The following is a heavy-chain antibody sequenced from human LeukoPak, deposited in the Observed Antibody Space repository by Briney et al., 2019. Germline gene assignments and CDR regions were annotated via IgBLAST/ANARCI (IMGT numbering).Heavy chain of an antibody. J-gene: IGHJ4*02. CDR1: GFSLSGYY. CDR3: TRARRDQDYVYGADFFDY. D-gene: IGHD3-10*02. V-gene: IGHV1-2*02. Sequence: ASVKVSCKASGFSLSGYYIHWVRQAPGQGLEWMGWTKPKDGGTNYADNFEGRVTLTRDTSTNTAFMELTKLRSDDTAVYYCTRARRDQDYVYGADFFDYSGQGTLVIVS. CDR2: TKPKDGGT.